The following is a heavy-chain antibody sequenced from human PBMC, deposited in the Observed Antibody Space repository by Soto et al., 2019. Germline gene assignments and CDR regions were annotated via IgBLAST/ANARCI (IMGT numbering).Heavy chain of an antibody. CDR3: ARDLRDDILTGYYLGNWFDP. CDR2: ISSSSSYI. CDR1: GFTFSSYS. Sequence: EVQLVESGGGLVKPGGSLRLSCAASGFTFSSYSMNWVRQAPGKGLEWVSSISSSSSYIYYADSAKGRFTISRDNAKNSLYLQMNSLRAEDTAVYYCARDLRDDILTGYYLGNWFDPWGQGTLVTVSS. V-gene: IGHV3-21*01. J-gene: IGHJ5*02. D-gene: IGHD3-9*01.